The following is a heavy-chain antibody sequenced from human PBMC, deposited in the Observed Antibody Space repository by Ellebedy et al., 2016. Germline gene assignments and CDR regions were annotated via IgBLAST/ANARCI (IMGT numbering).Heavy chain of an antibody. CDR2: ISSSSSTI. D-gene: IGHD5-18*01. CDR3: GRVDTSIVKFGMDV. Sequence: GESLKISCAASGFTFSSYSMNWVRQAPGKGLEWVSYISSSSSTIYYADSVKGRFTISRDNAENSLYLQMNSLRAEDTGVYYCGRVDTSIVKFGMDVWGQGTTVTVSS. CDR1: GFTFSSYS. V-gene: IGHV3-48*04. J-gene: IGHJ6*02.